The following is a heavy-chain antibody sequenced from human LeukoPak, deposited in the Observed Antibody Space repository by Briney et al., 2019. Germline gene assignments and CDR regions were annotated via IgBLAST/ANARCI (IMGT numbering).Heavy chain of an antibody. V-gene: IGHV3-64*01. J-gene: IGHJ4*02. CDR1: GFTFSSYA. CDR3: ARVRGGGGVQLERSYYFDY. D-gene: IGHD1-1*01. CDR2: ISSNGGST. Sequence: PGGSLRLSCAASGFTFSSYAMHWVRQAPGKGLEYVSAISSNGGSTYYANSVKGRFTISRDNSKNTLYLQMGSLRAEDMAVYYCARVRGGGGVQLERSYYFDYWGQGTLVTVSS.